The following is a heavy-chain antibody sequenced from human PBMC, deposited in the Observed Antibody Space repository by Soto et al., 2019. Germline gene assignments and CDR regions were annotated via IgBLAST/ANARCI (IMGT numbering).Heavy chain of an antibody. J-gene: IGHJ5*02. CDR2: LYYTGTT. V-gene: IGHV4-39*01. D-gene: IGHD2-2*01. CDR1: GGSIGSSSYY. CDR3: GAYCSRTSCYDWFDT. Sequence: SETLSLTCSVSGGSIGSSSYYFGWIRQPPGKGLEWIGSLYYTGTTYYNSSLKSRVTISADKSQNQFSLRLSSVTAADTAVYYCGAYCSRTSCYDWFDTWGQGTLATVSS.